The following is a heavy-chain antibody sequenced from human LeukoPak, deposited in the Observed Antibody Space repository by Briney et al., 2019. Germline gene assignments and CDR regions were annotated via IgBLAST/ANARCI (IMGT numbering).Heavy chain of an antibody. CDR2: INPNSGGT. D-gene: IGHD6-13*01. CDR1: GYTFTGYY. CDR3: ARGGVSSSWYSGY. V-gene: IGHV1-2*02. J-gene: IGHJ4*02. Sequence: VASVKVSCKASGYTFTGYYMHWVRQAPGQGLEWMGWINPNSGGTNYAQKFQGRVTMTRDTSISTAYMELSRLRSDDTAVNYCARGGVSSSWYSGYWGQGTLVTVSS.